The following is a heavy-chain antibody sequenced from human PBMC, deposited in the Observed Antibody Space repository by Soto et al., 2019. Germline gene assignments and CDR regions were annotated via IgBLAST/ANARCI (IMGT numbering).Heavy chain of an antibody. CDR1: GFTFSSYS. V-gene: IGHV3-21*01. CDR2: ISKSSRYI. D-gene: IGHD3-22*01. Sequence: GGSLRLSCAASGFTFSSYSMNWVRQAPGKGLEWVLSISKSSRYIYYADSVKGRFTISRDNAKNSLYLQMNSLRAEDTAVYYFARDYYESLYDYSGPGTLGTGSS. J-gene: IGHJ4*02. CDR3: ARDYYESLYDY.